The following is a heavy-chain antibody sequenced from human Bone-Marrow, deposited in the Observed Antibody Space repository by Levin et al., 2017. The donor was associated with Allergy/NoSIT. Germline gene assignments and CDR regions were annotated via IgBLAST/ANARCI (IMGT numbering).Heavy chain of an antibody. Sequence: GGSLRLSCAASGFSFSSFDMHWVRQAPGKGLEWVAVISSDGSKKYITDSVKGRLILSRDNSKNTLNLQMNSLRDEDTAVYYCARGPGVVGYFEYWGQGTLVTVSS. V-gene: IGHV3-30*03. CDR3: ARGPGVVGYFEY. J-gene: IGHJ4*02. CDR1: GFSFSSFD. CDR2: ISSDGSKK. D-gene: IGHD2-15*01.